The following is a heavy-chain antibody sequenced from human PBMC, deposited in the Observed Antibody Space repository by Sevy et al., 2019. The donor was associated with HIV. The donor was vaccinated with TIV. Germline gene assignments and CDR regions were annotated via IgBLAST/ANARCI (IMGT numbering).Heavy chain of an antibody. Sequence: GGSLRLSCTASGFTFGDYAMSWVRQAPGKGLEWVGFIRSKAYGGTTEYAASVKGRFTISSDDSKSIAYLQMNSLKTEDTAVYYCTRNYYGSGSYFGYYGMDVWGQGTTVTVSS. CDR2: IRSKAYGGTT. CDR3: TRNYYGSGSYFGYYGMDV. J-gene: IGHJ6*02. D-gene: IGHD3-10*01. CDR1: GFTFGDYA. V-gene: IGHV3-49*04.